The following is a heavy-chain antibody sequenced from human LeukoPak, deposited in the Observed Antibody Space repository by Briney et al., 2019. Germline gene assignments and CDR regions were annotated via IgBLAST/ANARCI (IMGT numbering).Heavy chain of an antibody. CDR2: INPNSGGT. CDR1: GYTFTSYD. J-gene: IGHJ4*02. Sequence: VASVKVSCKASGYTFTSYDINWVRQAPGQGLEWMGWINPNSGGTNYAQKFQGRVTMTRDTSISTAYMELSRLRSDDTAVYYCARIAGRYSGYVDFDYWGQGTLVTVSS. D-gene: IGHD5-12*01. V-gene: IGHV1-2*02. CDR3: ARIAGRYSGYVDFDY.